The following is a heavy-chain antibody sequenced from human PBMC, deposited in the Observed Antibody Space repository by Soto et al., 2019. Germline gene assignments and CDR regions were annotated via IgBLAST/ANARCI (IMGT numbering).Heavy chain of an antibody. V-gene: IGHV4-59*01. CDR3: ARDPGYFDY. J-gene: IGHJ4*02. Sequence: SETLSLTCTVSGGSISSYYWSWIRQPPGKGLEWIGYIYYSGSTNYNPSLKSRVTISVDTSKNQFSLKLSSVTAADTAVYYCARDPGYFDYWGQGTLVTVSS. CDR1: GGSISSYY. CDR2: IYYSGST.